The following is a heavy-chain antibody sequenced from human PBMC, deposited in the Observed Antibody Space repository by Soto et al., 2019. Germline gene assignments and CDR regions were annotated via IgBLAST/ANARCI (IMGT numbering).Heavy chain of an antibody. CDR2: TDTDGSRK. CDR1: GFSFSTYW. V-gene: IGHV3-7*01. CDR3: VRDSARIVVVPPVDGDNWLDP. D-gene: IGHD2-2*01. J-gene: IGHJ5*02. Sequence: VQLVESGGGLVQPGGSLRLSCAASGFSFSTYWMYWVRQAPGKGLEWVANTDTDGSRKNYVDSVKGRFTISRDNAKNSLYLQMNRLRADDTAVYYCVRDSARIVVVPPVDGDNWLDPWGQGTLVTVSS.